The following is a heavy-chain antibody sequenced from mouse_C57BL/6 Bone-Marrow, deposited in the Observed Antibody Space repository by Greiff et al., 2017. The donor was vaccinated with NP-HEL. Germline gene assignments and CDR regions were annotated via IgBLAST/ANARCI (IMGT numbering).Heavy chain of an antibody. J-gene: IGHJ3*01. Sequence: VQLQQPGAELVKPGASVKLSCKASGYTFTSYWMHWVKQRPGRGLEWIGRIDPNSGGTKYNEKFKSKATLTVDKPSSTAYMQLSSLTSEDSAVDYGARKYLSSGLAWFAYWGQGTLVTVSA. CDR1: GYTFTSYW. V-gene: IGHV1-72*01. CDR2: IDPNSGGT. CDR3: ARKYLSSGLAWFAY. D-gene: IGHD3-2*02.